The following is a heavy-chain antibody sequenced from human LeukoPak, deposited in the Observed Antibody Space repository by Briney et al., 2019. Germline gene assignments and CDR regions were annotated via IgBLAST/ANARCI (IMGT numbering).Heavy chain of an antibody. J-gene: IGHJ6*03. CDR3: ARDAVDFWSGYTHDENYYMDV. D-gene: IGHD3-3*01. Sequence: GGSLRLSCAASGFTFSSYGMHWVRQAPGKGLEWVAVIWYDGSNKYYADSVKGRFTISRDYSKNTLYLQMNSLRAEDTAVYYCARDAVDFWSGYTHDENYYMDVWGKGTTVTVSS. CDR2: IWYDGSNK. CDR1: GFTFSSYG. V-gene: IGHV3-33*01.